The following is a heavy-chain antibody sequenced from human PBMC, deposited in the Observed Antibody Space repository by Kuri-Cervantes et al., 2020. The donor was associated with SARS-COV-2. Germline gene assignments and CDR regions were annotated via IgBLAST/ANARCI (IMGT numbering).Heavy chain of an antibody. D-gene: IGHD6-25*01. Sequence: GESLKISCTASGFIFSDYYMTWIRQAPGKGLEWVSNIGPSGTPKYYADSVKGRFTISRDNAKNSLYLQMNSLRAEDTAVYYCARSGKRSTWNYFDYWGQGTLVTVSS. CDR1: GFIFSDYY. CDR3: ARSGKRSTWNYFDY. J-gene: IGHJ4*02. CDR2: IGPSGTPK. V-gene: IGHV3-11*04.